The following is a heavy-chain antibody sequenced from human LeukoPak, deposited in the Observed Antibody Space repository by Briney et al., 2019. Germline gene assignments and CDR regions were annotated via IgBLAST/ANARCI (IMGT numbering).Heavy chain of an antibody. CDR1: GFTFSSYA. CDR3: AKILGESPRWFDP. CDR2: ISYDGSNK. Sequence: GRSLRLSCAASGFTFSSYAMHWVRQAPGKGLEWVAVISYDGSNKYYADSVKGRFTISRDNAKNMLYLQMNSLRADDTAVYYCAKILGESPRWFDPWGQGTLVTVSS. J-gene: IGHJ5*02. D-gene: IGHD3-10*01. V-gene: IGHV3-30-3*02.